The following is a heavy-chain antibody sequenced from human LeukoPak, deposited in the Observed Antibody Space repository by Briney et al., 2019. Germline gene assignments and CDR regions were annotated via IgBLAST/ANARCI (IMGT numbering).Heavy chain of an antibody. CDR3: ARDRPNYYGSDGHYYRRDGDY. D-gene: IGHD3-22*01. J-gene: IGHJ4*02. V-gene: IGHV3-23*01. Sequence: GGSLRLSCAASGFTFSIYAMSWVRQAPGQGLQWVSSITSRGESTWYVDSVEGRFTITRDNSENTLYLQMHSLRAEDTAVYYCARDRPNYYGSDGHYYRRDGDYWGRGTLVSVSS. CDR1: GFTFSIYA. CDR2: ITSRGEST.